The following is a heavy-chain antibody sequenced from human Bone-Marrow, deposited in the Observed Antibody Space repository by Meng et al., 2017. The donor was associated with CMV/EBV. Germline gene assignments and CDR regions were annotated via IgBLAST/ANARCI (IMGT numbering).Heavy chain of an antibody. CDR3: ARWIDYDLWSGNSYYFDY. CDR1: GFTFSNYW. D-gene: IGHD3-3*01. J-gene: IGHJ4*02. CDR2: IKTDGSEK. Sequence: GGSLRLSCVASGFTFSNYWMSWVRQAPGRGLEWLANIKTDGSEKYSVASVRGRFTISRDNAKNSLSLQMTSLRVDDTAVYFCARWIDYDLWSGNSYYFDYWGPGTLVTVSS. V-gene: IGHV3-7*01.